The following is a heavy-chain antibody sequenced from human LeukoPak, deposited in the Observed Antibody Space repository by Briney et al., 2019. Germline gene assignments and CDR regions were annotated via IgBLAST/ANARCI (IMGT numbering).Heavy chain of an antibody. CDR2: IYITGST. CDR1: GGSISSYY. J-gene: IGHJ4*02. D-gene: IGHD5-18*01. CDR3: ARGHRTSGRGYSYV. Sequence: SETLSLTCTVSGGSISSYYWSWFRQPAGKGLEWIGRIYITGSTNYNPSLKSRVTISVDTSKNQFSLKLSSVTAADTAVYYCARGHRTSGRGYSYVWGQGTLVTVSS. V-gene: IGHV4-4*07.